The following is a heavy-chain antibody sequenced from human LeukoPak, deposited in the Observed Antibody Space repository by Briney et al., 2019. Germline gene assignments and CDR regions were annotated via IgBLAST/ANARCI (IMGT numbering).Heavy chain of an antibody. CDR1: GFTFSSYW. CDR3: ARDGTAAAGPYDGFDP. J-gene: IGHJ5*02. V-gene: IGHV3-7*01. Sequence: GGSLRLSCAASGFTFSSYWMGWVRQAPGKGLEWVANIKQDGSEKYYVDSVKGRFTISRDNAKNSLYLQMNSLRAEDTAVYYCARDGTAAAGPYDGFDPWGQGTLVTVSS. CDR2: IKQDGSEK. D-gene: IGHD6-13*01.